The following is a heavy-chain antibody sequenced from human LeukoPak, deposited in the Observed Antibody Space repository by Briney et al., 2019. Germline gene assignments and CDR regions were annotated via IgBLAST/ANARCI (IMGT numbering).Heavy chain of an antibody. V-gene: IGHV4-30-2*01. CDR1: GGSMSSGGYS. J-gene: IGHJ4*02. Sequence: SETLSLTCVVSGGSMSSGGYSGSWIRQPPGKGLEWIGYIYHSGSTYYNPSLKSRVSISADRSKNQFSLKLSSVTAADTAVYYCARVVGKYSSSWYYWGQGTLVTVSS. CDR3: ARVVGKYSSSWYY. CDR2: IYHSGST. D-gene: IGHD6-13*01.